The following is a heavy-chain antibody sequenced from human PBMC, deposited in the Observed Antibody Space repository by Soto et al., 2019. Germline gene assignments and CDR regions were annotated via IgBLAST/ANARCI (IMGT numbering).Heavy chain of an antibody. Sequence: QVQLVESGGGVVQPGRSLRLSCAASGFTFSRHAMHWVRQAPGKGLEWVALISYDGSNEYYADSVKGRFTISRDNSKNTLDLQMTGLRTEDTAVYYCARPYSSGWYYLAYWGQGTLVTVSS. CDR2: ISYDGSNE. D-gene: IGHD6-19*01. CDR1: GFTFSRHA. V-gene: IGHV3-30-3*01. J-gene: IGHJ4*02. CDR3: ARPYSSGWYYLAY.